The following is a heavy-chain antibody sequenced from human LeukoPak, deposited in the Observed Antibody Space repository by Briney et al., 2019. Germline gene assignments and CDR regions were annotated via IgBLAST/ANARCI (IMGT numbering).Heavy chain of an antibody. CDR1: GFTFSSYA. V-gene: IGHV3-23*01. J-gene: IGHJ4*02. D-gene: IGHD3-22*01. CDR2: ISGSGGST. CDR3: AKGEDYYDSSGYYQFDY. Sequence: GGFLRLSCAASGFTFSSYAITWVRQAPGKGLEWVSAISGSGGSTYYADSVKGRFTISRDNSKNTLYLQMNSLRAEDTAVYYCAKGEDYYDSSGYYQFDYWGQGTLVTVSS.